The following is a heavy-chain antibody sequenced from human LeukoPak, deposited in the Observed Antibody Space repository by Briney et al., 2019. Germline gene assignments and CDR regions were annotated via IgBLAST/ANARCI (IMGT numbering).Heavy chain of an antibody. J-gene: IGHJ4*02. CDR1: GFTFSSYS. Sequence: GGSLRLSCAASGFTFSSYSMNWVRQAPGKGLEWVSSISSSSSYTYYADSVKGRFTISRDNAKNSLYLQMNSLRAEDTAVYYCARVGTKYYYGSGSFDDYWGQGTLVTVSS. CDR2: ISSSSSYT. CDR3: ARVGTKYYYGSGSFDDY. V-gene: IGHV3-21*01. D-gene: IGHD3-10*01.